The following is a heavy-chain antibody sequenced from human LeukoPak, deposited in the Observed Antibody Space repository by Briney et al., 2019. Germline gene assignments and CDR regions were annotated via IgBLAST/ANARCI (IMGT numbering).Heavy chain of an antibody. CDR1: GFTFSSYS. J-gene: IGHJ4*02. D-gene: IGHD2-21*02. CDR3: AKDFVVVPGNVNYFAL. V-gene: IGHV3-23*01. CDR2: ITGSGDST. Sequence: GGSLRLSCAASGFTFSSYSMNWVRQAPGKGLQWVSAITGSGDSTYYADSVKGRFTISRDNSENRLYLQMNRLRAEDTAVYYCAKDFVVVPGNVNYFALWGQGTLVTVSS.